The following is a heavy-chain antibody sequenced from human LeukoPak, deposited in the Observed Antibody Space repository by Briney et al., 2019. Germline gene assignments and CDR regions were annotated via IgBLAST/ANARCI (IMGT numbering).Heavy chain of an antibody. CDR2: IYSGGST. D-gene: IGHD2-15*01. CDR1: GFTVSSNY. Sequence: PGGSLRLSCAASGFTVSSNYMSWVRQAPGKGLEWVSVIYSGGSTYYADSVKGRFTISRDNSKNTLYLQMNSLRAEDTAVYYCASTRRKVAATGAYYYGMDVWGQGTTVTDSS. CDR3: ASTRRKVAATGAYYYGMDV. V-gene: IGHV3-53*01. J-gene: IGHJ6*02.